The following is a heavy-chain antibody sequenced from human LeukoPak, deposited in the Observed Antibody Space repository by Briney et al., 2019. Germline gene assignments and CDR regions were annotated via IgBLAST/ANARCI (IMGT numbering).Heavy chain of an antibody. J-gene: IGHJ4*02. CDR1: GYTFTTYA. D-gene: IGHD1-26*01. CDR3: ARDMGSGSLHY. CDR2: INTGNGDT. V-gene: IGHV1-3*04. Sequence: RASVKYSCKASGYTFTTYAIHWVRQAPGQRLEWLGWINTGNGDTRYSQTFQGRVTITRDTSASTAYMELSSLRPEDTAMYYCARDMGSGSLHYWGQGTLVTVSS.